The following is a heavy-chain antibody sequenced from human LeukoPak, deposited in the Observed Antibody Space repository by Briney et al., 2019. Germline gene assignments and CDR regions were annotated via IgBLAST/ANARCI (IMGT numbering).Heavy chain of an antibody. CDR1: GYTFTGYY. CDR2: INPNSGGT. V-gene: IGHV1-2*02. D-gene: IGHD3-10*01. CDR3: ARPGGSKKAFDI. J-gene: IGHJ3*02. Sequence: ASVKVSCKASGYTFTGYYMHWVRQAPGQGLEWMGWINPNSGGTNYAQKFQGRVTMTGDTSISTAYMELSRLRSDDTAVYYCARPGGSKKAFDIWGQGTMVTVSS.